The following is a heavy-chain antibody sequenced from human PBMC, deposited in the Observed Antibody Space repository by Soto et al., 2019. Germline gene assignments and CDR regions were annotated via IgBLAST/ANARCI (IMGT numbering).Heavy chain of an antibody. Sequence: QITLKESGPPLVKPTQTLTLTCTFSGFSLSTSGVGVGWIRQPPGKALEWLALIYWDDDKRYSPSLKSRLTITKDTSKNQVVLTMTNMDPVDTATYYCAHRIMYYYGSDDAFDIWGQGTMVTVSS. D-gene: IGHD3-10*01. CDR2: IYWDDDK. V-gene: IGHV2-5*02. CDR1: GFSLSTSGVG. J-gene: IGHJ3*02. CDR3: AHRIMYYYGSDDAFDI.